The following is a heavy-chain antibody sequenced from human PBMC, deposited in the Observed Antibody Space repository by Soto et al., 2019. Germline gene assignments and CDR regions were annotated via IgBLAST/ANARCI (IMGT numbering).Heavy chain of an antibody. J-gene: IGHJ6*03. D-gene: IGHD5-18*01. CDR3: ARGRREVSVVKVGGYSYGEYYYMDV. CDR1: GGSIRSSSYY. Sequence: SGTLSLTCTVSGGSIRSSSYYWGWIRQPPGKGLEWIWGIYYSGSTYYNPSLKSRVSISIDTSKNQFSLKLSSVTAADTAVYYCARGRREVSVVKVGGYSYGEYYYMDVWGKGTTVTVSS. CDR2: IYYSGST. V-gene: IGHV4-39*07.